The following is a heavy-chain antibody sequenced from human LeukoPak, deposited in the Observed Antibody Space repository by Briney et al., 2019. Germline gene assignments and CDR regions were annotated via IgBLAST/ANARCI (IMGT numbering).Heavy chain of an antibody. J-gene: IGHJ4*02. CDR2: IYYSGST. CDR1: GGSISNYY. V-gene: IGHV4-59*01. D-gene: IGHD2-15*01. CDR3: ARYCSGVSCYSRALDS. Sequence: PSETLSLTCTVAGGSISNYYWSWVRQPPGKGLGWIGYIYYSGSTSNNPSLKSRVTVSVDTSKNQFSLKLSSVTAAETAVYFCARYCSGVSCYSRALDSWGQGTLVTVSS.